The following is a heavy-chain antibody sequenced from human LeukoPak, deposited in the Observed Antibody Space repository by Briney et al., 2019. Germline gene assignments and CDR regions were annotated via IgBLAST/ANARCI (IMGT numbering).Heavy chain of an antibody. CDR3: ARGHVPGSTRHWDF. Sequence: PGGSLRLSCEASGFTFSSHWMHWVRQVPVKGLVWVARIRGDENEIDYADSVKGRFTISRDNAKNTLYLQMNSLRVEDTAVYFCARGHVPGSTRHWDFWGQGTLVTVSS. V-gene: IGHV3-74*01. CDR2: IRGDENEI. D-gene: IGHD3-10*01. CDR1: GFTFSSHW. J-gene: IGHJ4*02.